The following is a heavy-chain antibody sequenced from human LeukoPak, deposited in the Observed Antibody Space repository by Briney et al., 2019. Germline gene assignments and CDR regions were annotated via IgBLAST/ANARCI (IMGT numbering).Heavy chain of an antibody. CDR1: GFTFSTYA. V-gene: IGHV3-23*01. J-gene: IGHJ4*02. D-gene: IGHD6-13*01. CDR3: AKYSSSWYVKNYFDY. CDR2: ISGSGGST. Sequence: AGGSLRLSCAASGFTFSTYALSWVRQAPGKGLEWVSAISGSGGSTYYADSVKGRFTISRDNSKNTLYLQMNSLRAEDTAVYYCAKYSSSWYVKNYFDYWGQGTLVTVSS.